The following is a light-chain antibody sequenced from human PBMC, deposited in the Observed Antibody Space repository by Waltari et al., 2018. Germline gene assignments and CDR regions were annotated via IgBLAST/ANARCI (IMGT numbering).Light chain of an antibody. Sequence: EIVLTPSPDTLSLSPGERATPSCRASQSVRSNSLAWYQQKPGQAPRLLIYDASSRNTGIQDKFSGSGSGTDFTLTISRLGPEDFAVYYCQQYGSSPYTFGQGTKVDIK. J-gene: IGKJ2*01. CDR2: DAS. CDR3: QQYGSSPYT. V-gene: IGKV3-20*01. CDR1: QSVRSNS.